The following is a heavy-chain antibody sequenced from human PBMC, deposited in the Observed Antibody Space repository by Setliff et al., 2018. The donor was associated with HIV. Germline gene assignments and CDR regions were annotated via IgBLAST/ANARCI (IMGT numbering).Heavy chain of an antibody. CDR1: GYTFTDHY. CDR2: VETEYGDT. Sequence: ASVMVSCKTSGYTFTDHYIHWVQLAPGKGLEWMGRVETEYGDTRYAAKFRGRVTMTADTSTDTAYMEVSSLTPEDTAVYYCATDHVGATTNILDVWGHGTLVTVSS. J-gene: IGHJ4*01. CDR3: ATDHVGATTNILDV. V-gene: IGHV1-69-2*01. D-gene: IGHD1-26*01.